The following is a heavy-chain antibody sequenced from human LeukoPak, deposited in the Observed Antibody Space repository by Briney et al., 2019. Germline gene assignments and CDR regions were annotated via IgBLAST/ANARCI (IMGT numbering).Heavy chain of an antibody. Sequence: PGGSLRLSCVASGFTLSNYGMHWVRQAPGNGLEWVAFVGYDGRNTFYTDSVKGRFTISRDNSKNKLYLQMSSLRAEDTGLYYCAKDLQTRGGNCGDWWGQGTLVTVSS. D-gene: IGHD2-21*01. CDR3: AKDLQTRGGNCGDW. CDR1: GFTLSNYG. J-gene: IGHJ4*02. V-gene: IGHV3-30*02. CDR2: VGYDGRNT.